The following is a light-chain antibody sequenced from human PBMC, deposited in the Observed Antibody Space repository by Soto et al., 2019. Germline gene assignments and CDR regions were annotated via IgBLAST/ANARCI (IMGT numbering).Light chain of an antibody. V-gene: IGLV1-44*01. CDR2: NNN. Sequence: QAVVTQPPSASGTPGQRVTISCSGSSSNIGSNTVNWYQQLPGTAPKLLIYNNNQRPSGVPDRFSGSKSGTSASLAISGLQSEDEADYYCAAWDDSLNGLVFGIGTKLTVL. J-gene: IGLJ1*01. CDR3: AAWDDSLNGLV. CDR1: SSNIGSNT.